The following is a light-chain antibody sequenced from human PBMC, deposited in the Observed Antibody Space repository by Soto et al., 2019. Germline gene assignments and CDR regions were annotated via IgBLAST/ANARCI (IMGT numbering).Light chain of an antibody. CDR1: QGIDAW. Sequence: DIQMTQSPSSVSASVGDTITLTCRASQGIDAWLAWHQLKPGKVPRLLIADTSSLQVGVPSRFRGSGYGTDFTLTITSLQPEDFATYHCQQASTFPLTFGGGTKVEI. J-gene: IGKJ4*01. CDR3: QQASTFPLT. V-gene: IGKV1-12*01. CDR2: DTS.